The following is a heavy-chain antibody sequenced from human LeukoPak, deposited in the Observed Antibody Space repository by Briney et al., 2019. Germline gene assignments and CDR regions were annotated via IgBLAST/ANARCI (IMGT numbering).Heavy chain of an antibody. Sequence: ASVKVSCKASGYTFTGYYMHWVRQAPGQGLEWMGWINPSSGGTNYAQKFQGRVTMTRDTSISTAYMELSRLRSDDTAVYYCARGWHTVTNPFFYFGGAYYMDVWGKGTTVTVSS. D-gene: IGHD4-17*01. V-gene: IGHV1-2*02. CDR1: GYTFTGYY. CDR2: INPSSGGT. CDR3: ARGWHTVTNPFFYFGGAYYMDV. J-gene: IGHJ6*03.